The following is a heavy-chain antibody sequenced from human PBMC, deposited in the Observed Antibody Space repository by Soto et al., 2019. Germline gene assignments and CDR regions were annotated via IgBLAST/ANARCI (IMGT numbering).Heavy chain of an antibody. CDR1: GFTVSSYA. CDR3: AKGARFGELSCWFDP. CDR2: ISGSGGST. V-gene: IGHV3-23*01. Sequence: PGGSLRLSCAASGFTVSSYAMSLVRKAPGKGLEWVSAISGSGGSTYYADSVKGRFTISRDNSKNTLYLQMNSLRAEDTAVYYCAKGARFGELSCWFDPWGQGTLVTVSS. J-gene: IGHJ5*02. D-gene: IGHD3-10*01.